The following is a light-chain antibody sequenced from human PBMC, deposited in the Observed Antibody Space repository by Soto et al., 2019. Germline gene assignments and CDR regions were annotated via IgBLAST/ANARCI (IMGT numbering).Light chain of an antibody. CDR2: DAS. Sequence: EIVLTQSPATLSLSPGERATLSCRASQSVSSYLAWYQQKPGQAPRLLIYDASNRATGIPARFSGSGSGTDFTLTISSLEPEDFAFYYCQQRSNAYTFGQGTKREIK. V-gene: IGKV3-11*01. CDR1: QSVSSY. CDR3: QQRSNAYT. J-gene: IGKJ2*01.